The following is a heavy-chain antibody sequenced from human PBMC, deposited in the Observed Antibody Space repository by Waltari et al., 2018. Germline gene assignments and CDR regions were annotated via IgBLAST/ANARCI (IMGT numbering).Heavy chain of an antibody. D-gene: IGHD3-22*01. CDR3: AKGGYSIGAALDI. CDR1: GFTFSNFA. Sequence: EVQLLQSGGGLVQPGGSLRLSCEAPGFTFSNFAMSWLRQSPGRGLEWVSIMSAGGSRTSSADSVKGRFIISRDNSKNTLYLQMNSLRAEDTAVYYCAKGGYSIGAALDIWGLGTIVTVSS. V-gene: IGHV3-23*01. CDR2: MSAGGSRT. J-gene: IGHJ3*02.